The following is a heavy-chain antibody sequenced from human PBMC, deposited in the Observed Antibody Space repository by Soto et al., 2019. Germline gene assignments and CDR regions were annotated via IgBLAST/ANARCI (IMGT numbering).Heavy chain of an antibody. D-gene: IGHD3-10*01. CDR1: GFTFNHYA. CDR2: VSGRGGST. J-gene: IGHJ4*02. CDR3: ARHGAYTFSENFDF. Sequence: VHLLESGGGLVQPGGSLRLACTASGFTFNHYAMSWVRQAPGKGLEWVSAVSGRGGSTKYADSVKGRFITSRDNSNSTLYLQMDSLRGEDTAVYYCARHGAYTFSENFDFWGQGTLVTVSS. V-gene: IGHV3-23*01.